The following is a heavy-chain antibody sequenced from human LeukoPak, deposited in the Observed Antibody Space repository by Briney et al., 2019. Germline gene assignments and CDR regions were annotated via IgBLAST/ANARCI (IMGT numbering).Heavy chain of an antibody. V-gene: IGHV1-2*02. CDR2: INPNSGDS. D-gene: IGHD2-8*02. CDR1: GYKFTGYY. CDR3: AREIGGILVFDY. J-gene: IGHJ4*02. Sequence: ASVKVSCKASGYKFTGYYMHWVRQAPGQGLEWMGWINPNSGDSHHAQKFQGRVTMNRDTSISTAYMELSRLRSDDTAVYYCAREIGGILVFDYWGQGTLVAVSS.